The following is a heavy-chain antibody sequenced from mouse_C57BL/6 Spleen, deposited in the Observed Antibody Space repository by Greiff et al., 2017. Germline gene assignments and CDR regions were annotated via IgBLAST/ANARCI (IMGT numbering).Heavy chain of an antibody. Sequence: EVKLVESGEGLVKPGGSLKLSCAASGFTFSSYAMSWVRQTPEKRLEWVAYISSGGDYIYYADTVKGRFTISRDNARNTLYLQMSSLKSEDTAMYYCTREAYYSNYPAWFAYWGQGTLVTVSA. CDR1: GFTFSSYA. CDR2: ISSGGDYI. J-gene: IGHJ3*01. CDR3: TREAYYSNYPAWFAY. V-gene: IGHV5-9-1*02. D-gene: IGHD2-5*01.